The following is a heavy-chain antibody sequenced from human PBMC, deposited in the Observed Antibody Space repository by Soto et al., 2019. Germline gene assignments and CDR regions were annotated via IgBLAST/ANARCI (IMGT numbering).Heavy chain of an antibody. V-gene: IGHV1-69*13. CDR2: IIPIFGTA. CDR1: GGTFSRHA. D-gene: IGHD3-22*01. Sequence: SVKVSCKASGGTFSRHAISWVRQAPGQGLEWMGGIIPIFGTANYAQKFQGRVTITADESTSTAYMELSSLRSEDTAVYYFSRDSSGKDAFDIRGQGTMVTVSS. J-gene: IGHJ3*02. CDR3: SRDSSGKDAFDI.